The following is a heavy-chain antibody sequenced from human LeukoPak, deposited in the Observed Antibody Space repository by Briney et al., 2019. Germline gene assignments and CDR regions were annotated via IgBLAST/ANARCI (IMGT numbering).Heavy chain of an antibody. CDR2: INPNSGGT. CDR3: ARAPRIAVVPSDY. D-gene: IGHD6-19*01. CDR1: GYTFTGYY. Sequence: GASVKVSCKASGYTFTGYYMHWVRQAPGQELEWMGWINPNSGGTNYAQKFQGRVTMTRDTSISTAYMELSRLRSDDTAVYYCARAPRIAVVPSDYWGQGTLVTVSS. J-gene: IGHJ4*02. V-gene: IGHV1-2*02.